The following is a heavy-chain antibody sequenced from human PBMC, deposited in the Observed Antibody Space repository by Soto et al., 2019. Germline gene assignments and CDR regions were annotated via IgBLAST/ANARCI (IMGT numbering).Heavy chain of an antibody. Sequence: PGGSLRLSCAASGFTVSSYAMHWVRQAPGKGLEWVAVISYDGSNKYYADSVKGRFTISRDNSKNTLYLQMNSLRAEDTAVYYCARYHTAMVYSVGYWGQGTLVTVSS. D-gene: IGHD5-18*01. CDR2: ISYDGSNK. CDR1: GFTVSSYA. J-gene: IGHJ4*02. CDR3: ARYHTAMVYSVGY. V-gene: IGHV3-30-3*01.